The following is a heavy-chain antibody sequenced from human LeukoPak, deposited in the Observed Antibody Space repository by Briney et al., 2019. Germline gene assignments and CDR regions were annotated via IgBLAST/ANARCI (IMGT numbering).Heavy chain of an antibody. CDR1: GYTFNKYG. Sequence: ASVKVSCKASGYTFNKYGISWLRQAPGQGLEWMGWSSTYNGDTKSAQKLQGRVTMTTDTPTSTAYMELRSLRSDDTAMYYCAGDRSGSLLAFDIWGQGTMVTVSS. CDR2: SSTYNGDT. CDR3: AGDRSGSLLAFDI. J-gene: IGHJ3*02. D-gene: IGHD3-10*01. V-gene: IGHV1-18*01.